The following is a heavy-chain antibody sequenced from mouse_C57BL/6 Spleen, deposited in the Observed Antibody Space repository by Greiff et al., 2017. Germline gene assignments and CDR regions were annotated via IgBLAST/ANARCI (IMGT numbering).Heavy chain of an antibody. CDR2: IYPGDGDT. CDR3: ARLGTVVPFDY. D-gene: IGHD1-1*01. J-gene: IGHJ2*01. CDR1: GYAFSSSW. Sequence: QVQLQQSGPELVKPGASVKISCKASGYAFSSSWMNWVKQRPGKGLEWIGRIYPGDGDTNYNGKFKGKATLTADKSSSTAYMQLSSLTSEDSAVYFCARLGTVVPFDYWGQGTTLTVSS. V-gene: IGHV1-82*01.